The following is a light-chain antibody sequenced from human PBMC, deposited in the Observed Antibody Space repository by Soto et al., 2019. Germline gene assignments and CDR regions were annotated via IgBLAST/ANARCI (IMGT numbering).Light chain of an antibody. J-gene: IGKJ1*01. CDR2: DAS. V-gene: IGKV1-5*01. CDR1: QSISSW. Sequence: DIQMTQSPSTLSASVGDRVTITCRASQSISSWLAWYQQKPGKAPKLLIYDASSLESGVPSRFSGSGSGTEFTLTISSLQPDDFAIYYCQQYNSYPWTFGQGTKVDNK. CDR3: QQYNSYPWT.